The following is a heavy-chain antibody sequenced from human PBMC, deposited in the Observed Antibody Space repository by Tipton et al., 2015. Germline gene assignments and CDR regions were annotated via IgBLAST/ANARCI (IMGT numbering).Heavy chain of an antibody. CDR2: IYHSGST. J-gene: IGHJ6*02. CDR1: GDSLSGYY. CDR3: ARDLEHGMDV. D-gene: IGHD5-24*01. Sequence: TLSLTCTVSGDSLSGYYWSWVRQPPGKGLEWIGEIYHSGSTTYNPSLKSRVTISVDKSKNQFSLKVTSVTAADTAVYYCARDLEHGMDVWGQGTTVTVSS. V-gene: IGHV4-4*02.